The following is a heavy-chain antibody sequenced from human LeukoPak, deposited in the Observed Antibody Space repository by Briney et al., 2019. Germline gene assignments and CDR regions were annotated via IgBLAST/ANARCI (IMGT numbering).Heavy chain of an antibody. D-gene: IGHD2-2*01. CDR2: INHSGST. CDR1: GGSFSGYY. CDR3: ARGHCSSTSCYHPWGEWFDP. V-gene: IGHV4-34*01. J-gene: IGHJ5*02. Sequence: SETLSLTCAVYGGSFSGYYWSWIRQPPGKGLEWIGEINHSGSTNYNPSLKSRVTILVDTSKNQFSLKLSSVTAADTAVYYCARGHCSSTSCYHPWGEWFDPWGQGTLVTVSS.